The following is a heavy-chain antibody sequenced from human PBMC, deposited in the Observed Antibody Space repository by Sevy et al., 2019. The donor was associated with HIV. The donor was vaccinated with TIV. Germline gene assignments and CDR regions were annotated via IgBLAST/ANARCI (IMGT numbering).Heavy chain of an antibody. V-gene: IGHV3-30-3*01. CDR2: ISYDGSNK. CDR1: GFTFSSYA. J-gene: IGHJ4*02. Sequence: GGSLRLSCAASGFTFSSYAMHWVRQAPGKGLEWVAVISYDGSNKYYADSVKGRFTISRDNSKYTLYLQMNSLRAEDTAVYYCARERDSGFSDYWGQGTLVTVSS. D-gene: IGHD3-22*01. CDR3: ARERDSGFSDY.